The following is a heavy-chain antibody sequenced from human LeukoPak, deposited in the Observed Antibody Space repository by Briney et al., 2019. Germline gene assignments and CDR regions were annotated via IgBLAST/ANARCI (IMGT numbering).Heavy chain of an antibody. D-gene: IGHD1-20*01. Sequence: PGTSLRLSCVASGFTFSRYGMHWVRQAPGKGLEGVAGIWEDGSKKYHADSVEGRFTVSRDNSKSTLYLQMNSLRVEDTAVYYCARPGYNCGWFEYWGQGTLVTVSS. J-gene: IGHJ5*01. CDR2: IWEDGSKK. CDR1: GFTFSRYG. CDR3: ARPGYNCGWFEY. V-gene: IGHV3-33*01.